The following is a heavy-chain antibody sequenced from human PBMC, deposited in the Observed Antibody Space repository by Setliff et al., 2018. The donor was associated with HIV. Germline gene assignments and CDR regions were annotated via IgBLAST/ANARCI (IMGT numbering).Heavy chain of an antibody. J-gene: IGHJ4*02. D-gene: IGHD3-22*01. Sequence: GESLKISCKGSGYIFTSYWIGWVRQMPGKGLEWMGIIYPGDSDARYSPSFQGQVTISADKSIRTASLQWSSLKASDSAMYYCVRRRGGGYYDTSAYFDFWGQGTLVTVSS. CDR2: IYPGDSDA. CDR1: GYIFTSYW. V-gene: IGHV5-51*01. CDR3: VRRRGGGYYDTSAYFDF.